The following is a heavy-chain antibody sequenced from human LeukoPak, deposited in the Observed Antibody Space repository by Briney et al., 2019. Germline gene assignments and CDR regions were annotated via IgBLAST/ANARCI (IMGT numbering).Heavy chain of an antibody. D-gene: IGHD3-10*01. V-gene: IGHV1-2*02. CDR3: ARDRLSGWFGEQGGDYYYGMDV. CDR1: GYTFTGYY. J-gene: IGHJ6*02. Sequence: GASVKVSCKASGYTFTGYYMHWGRQAPGQGLEWMGWINPNSGGTNYAQKFQGRVTMTRDTSISTAYMELSRLRSDDTAVYYCARDRLSGWFGEQGGDYYYGMDVWGQGTTVTVSS. CDR2: INPNSGGT.